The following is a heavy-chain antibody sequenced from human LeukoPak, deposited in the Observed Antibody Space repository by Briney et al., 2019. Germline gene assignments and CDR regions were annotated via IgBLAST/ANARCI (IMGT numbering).Heavy chain of an antibody. V-gene: IGHV3-23*01. CDR2: ISGSGGST. Sequence: GGSLRLSCAASGFTFSSYAMSWVRQAPGKGLKWVSAISGSGGSTYYADSVKGRFTISRDNSKNTLYLQMNSLRAEDTAVYYCAKVWDSSGWTWIDYWGQGTLVTVSS. D-gene: IGHD6-19*01. CDR1: GFTFSSYA. CDR3: AKVWDSSGWTWIDY. J-gene: IGHJ4*02.